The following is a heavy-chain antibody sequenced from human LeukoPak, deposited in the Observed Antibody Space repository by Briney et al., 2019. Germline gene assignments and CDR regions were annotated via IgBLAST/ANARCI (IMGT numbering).Heavy chain of an antibody. V-gene: IGHV2-70*11. CDR2: IDWDDDK. D-gene: IGHD3-22*01. Sequence: SGPALVKPTQTLTLTCTFPGFSLSTSGMCVSWIRQPPGKALEWLARIDWDDDKYYSTSLKTRLTISKDTSKNQVVLTMTNMDPVDTATYYCARDYYDSSGYNAFDIWGQGTMVTVSS. CDR3: ARDYYDSSGYNAFDI. J-gene: IGHJ3*02. CDR1: GFSLSTSGMC.